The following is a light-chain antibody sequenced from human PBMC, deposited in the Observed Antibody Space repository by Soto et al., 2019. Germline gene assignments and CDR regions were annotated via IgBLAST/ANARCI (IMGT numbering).Light chain of an antibody. CDR2: KAS. V-gene: IGKV1-5*03. CDR3: QQYDPYSRT. J-gene: IGKJ1*01. CDR1: QNINNW. Sequence: DIQLTQSPSTLSASVGDSVTITCRASQNINNWLAWYQQKPGKAPKLLMYKASNLESGVSSRFSGSGSGTEFTLTISSLQPDDFATSHCQQYDPYSRTFGQGTKVDNK.